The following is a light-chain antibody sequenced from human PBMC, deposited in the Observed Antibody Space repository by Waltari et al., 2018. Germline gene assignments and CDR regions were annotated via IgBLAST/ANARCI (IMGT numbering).Light chain of an antibody. CDR1: QGISRS. V-gene: IGKV1-9*01. CDR2: AAS. J-gene: IGKJ2*01. CDR3: QQLNSYPRT. Sequence: DIQLTQSLSFLSASVGDRVTIACRASQGISRSLAWYQQKPGKAPKLLIYAASTLQSGVPSRFSGDGSGTEFTLTISSLQPEDSATYYCQQLNSYPRTFGQGTKLEIK.